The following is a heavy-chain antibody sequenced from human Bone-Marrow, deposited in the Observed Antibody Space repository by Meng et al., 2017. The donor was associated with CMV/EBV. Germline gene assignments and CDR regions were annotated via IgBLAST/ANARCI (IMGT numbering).Heavy chain of an antibody. Sequence: GGSLRLSCAASGFTFSSYSMNWVRQAPGKGLEWVSSISSSSSYIYYADSVKGRFTISRDNAKNSLYLQMNSLRAEDTAVYYCARVSSCYTCYYGMDVWGQGTTVTVPS. CDR1: GFTFSSYS. CDR3: ARVSSCYTCYYGMDV. D-gene: IGHD2-2*02. V-gene: IGHV3-21*01. J-gene: IGHJ6*02. CDR2: ISSSSSYI.